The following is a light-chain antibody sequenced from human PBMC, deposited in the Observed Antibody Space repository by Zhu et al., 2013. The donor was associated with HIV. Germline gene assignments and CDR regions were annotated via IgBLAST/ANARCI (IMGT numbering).Light chain of an antibody. V-gene: IGLV2-14*01. CDR2: EVI. J-gene: IGLJ2*01. Sequence: QSALTQPASVSGSPGQSITISCTGSSNDIGFYNYVSWYQQHPGKAPKLILYEVIKRASGISARFSSSKSGNTASLTISGLQDDDEAVYYCNSHRSGTTLVLFGGGTTVTVL. CDR3: NSHRSGTTLVL. CDR1: SNDIGFYNY.